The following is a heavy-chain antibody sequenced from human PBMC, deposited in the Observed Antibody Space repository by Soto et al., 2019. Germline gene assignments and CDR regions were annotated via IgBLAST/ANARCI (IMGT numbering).Heavy chain of an antibody. J-gene: IGHJ6*02. D-gene: IGHD4-17*01. Sequence: QVQLQQWGAGLLKPSETLSLTCAVYGGSFSGYYWSWIRQPPGKGLEWIGEIHHSGSTNYNPSLKSRVTISGESSKYQFCLKRRCVTAADTAVYYCARGGARVTTLGYYYYGMDVWGQGTTVTVSS. V-gene: IGHV4-34*01. CDR1: GGSFSGYY. CDR3: ARGGARVTTLGYYYYGMDV. CDR2: IHHSGST.